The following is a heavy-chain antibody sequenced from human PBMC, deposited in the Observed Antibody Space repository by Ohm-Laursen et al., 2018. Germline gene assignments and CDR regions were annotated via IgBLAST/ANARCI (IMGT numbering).Heavy chain of an antibody. Sequence: SLRLSCAASGFIFSSYEMNWVRQAPGKGLEWVSYISSSGSTIYYADSVKGRFTISRDNAKNSLYLQMNSLRAEDTAVYYCARLVRTTVTTQEYWGQGTLVTVSS. D-gene: IGHD4-11*01. CDR3: ARLVRTTVTTQEY. V-gene: IGHV3-48*03. CDR1: GFIFSSYE. J-gene: IGHJ4*02. CDR2: ISSSGSTI.